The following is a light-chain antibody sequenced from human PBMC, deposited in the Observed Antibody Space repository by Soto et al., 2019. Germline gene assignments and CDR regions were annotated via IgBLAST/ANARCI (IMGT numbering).Light chain of an antibody. V-gene: IGKV3-20*01. CDR1: QSVSSSY. CDR2: GAS. J-gene: IGKJ5*01. Sequence: EIVLTQSPGTLSLSPGERATLSCRASQSVSSSYLAWYQQKPGQAPRLLIFGASNRATGIPDSFSGSGSGTDFTLTISRLEPEDFAVYYCQQYGSSSITFGQGTRLEIK. CDR3: QQYGSSSIT.